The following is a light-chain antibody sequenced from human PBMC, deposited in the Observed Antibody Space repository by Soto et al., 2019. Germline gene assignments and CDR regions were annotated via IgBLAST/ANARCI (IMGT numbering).Light chain of an antibody. CDR3: QQYNNWTL. CDR1: QSVSSN. V-gene: IGKV3-15*01. CDR2: GAS. Sequence: EIVMTQSPATLSVSPGERATLACRASQSVSSNLAWYQQKPGQAPRLLIYGASTRATGIPARFSGSGSGTEFTLTISSLQYEDFAVYYCQQYNNWTLFGGGTKVEIK. J-gene: IGKJ4*01.